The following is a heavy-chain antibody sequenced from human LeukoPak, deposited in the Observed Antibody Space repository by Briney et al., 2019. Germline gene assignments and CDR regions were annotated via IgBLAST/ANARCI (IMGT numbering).Heavy chain of an antibody. Sequence: SETLSLTCTVSGGSVSSGSYYWSWIRQPPGKGLEWIGYIYYSGSTNYNPSLKSRVTISVDTSKNQFSLKLSSVTAADTAVYYCAREGSSSLFDIWGQGTMVTVSS. V-gene: IGHV4-61*01. CDR3: AREGSSSLFDI. J-gene: IGHJ3*02. CDR2: IYYSGST. CDR1: GGSVSSGSYY. D-gene: IGHD6-6*01.